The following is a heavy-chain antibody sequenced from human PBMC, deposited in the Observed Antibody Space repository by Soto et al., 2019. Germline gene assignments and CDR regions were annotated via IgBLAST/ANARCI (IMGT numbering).Heavy chain of an antibody. Sequence: SETLSLTCTVSGDSMATGGHYYNCIRQVPGKGLEWIGYVYYSGATHYTPSLRARATISRDTSKNQFSLRLISVTAADTALYYCARDKDLQPTVWGFWGQGIQVTVPQ. CDR3: ARDKDLQPTVWGF. CDR1: GDSMATGGHY. J-gene: IGHJ4*02. V-gene: IGHV4-31*03. D-gene: IGHD3-16*01. CDR2: VYYSGAT.